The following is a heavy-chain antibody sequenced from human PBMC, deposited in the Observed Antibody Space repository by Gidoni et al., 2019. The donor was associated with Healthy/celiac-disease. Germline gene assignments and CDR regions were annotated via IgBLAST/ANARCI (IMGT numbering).Heavy chain of an antibody. CDR1: GFTFDDSA. J-gene: IGHJ6*02. V-gene: IGHV3-9*01. CDR3: AKDTQYDFWSGSNYYYYGMDV. CDR2: ISGNRGRI. D-gene: IGHD3-3*01. Sequence: DVQLVESGGGLVQPGRSLRLSCAASGFTFDDSAIHWGRQAPGTGLEWVSGISGNRGRIGDADSVKGRFTISRDNAKKSLYLQMNSLRAEETAVYYCAKDTQYDFWSGSNYYYYGMDVWGQGTTVTVSS.